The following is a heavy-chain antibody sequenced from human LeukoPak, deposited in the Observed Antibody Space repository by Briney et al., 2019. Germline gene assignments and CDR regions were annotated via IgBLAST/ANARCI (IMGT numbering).Heavy chain of an antibody. CDR3: ARVYYDRYYYYYMDV. V-gene: IGHV4-39*07. Sequence: PSETLSLTCTVSGGSISSSSYYWGWIRQPPGKGLEWIGSIYYSGSTYYNPSLKSRVTISVDTSKNQFSLKLSSVTAADTAVYYCARVYYDRYYYYYMDVWGKGTTVTVSS. J-gene: IGHJ6*03. D-gene: IGHD3-22*01. CDR1: GGSISSSSYY. CDR2: IYYSGST.